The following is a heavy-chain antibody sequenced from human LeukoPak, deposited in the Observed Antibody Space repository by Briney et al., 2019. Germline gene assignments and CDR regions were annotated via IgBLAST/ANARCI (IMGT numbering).Heavy chain of an antibody. V-gene: IGHV4-59*01. CDR3: ARDLSSYYYYYMDV. CDR2: IYYSGST. J-gene: IGHJ6*03. CDR1: GGSISSYY. Sequence: SETLSLTCTVSGGSISSYYWSWIRQPPGKGLEWIGYIYYSGSTNYNPSHKSRVTISVDTSKNQFSLKLSSVTAADTAVYYCARDLSSYYYYYMDVWGKGTTVTVSS. D-gene: IGHD3-3*02.